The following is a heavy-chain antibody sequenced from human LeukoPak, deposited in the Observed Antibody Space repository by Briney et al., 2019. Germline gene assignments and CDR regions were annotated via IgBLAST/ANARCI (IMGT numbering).Heavy chain of an antibody. CDR2: IYTSGST. CDR3: ARDQAPFWSGYAGRFDP. Sequence: SETLSLTCTVSGGSVNSYYWSWIRQPPGKGLEWIGRIYTSGSTNYNPSLKSRVTISVDTSKNQFSLKLSSVTAADTAVYYCARDQAPFWSGYAGRFDPWGQGTLVTVSS. D-gene: IGHD3-3*01. J-gene: IGHJ5*02. CDR1: GGSVNSYY. V-gene: IGHV4-4*07.